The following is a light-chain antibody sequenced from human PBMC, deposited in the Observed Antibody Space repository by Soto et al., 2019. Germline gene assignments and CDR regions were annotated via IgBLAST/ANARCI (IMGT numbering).Light chain of an antibody. Sequence: QSVLTQPPSVSGAPGQRVTISCTGSNSNIGAGYDVHWYLQLPGTAPKLLVYTNNNRPSGVPDRFSGSKSGTSASLAITRLQAEDEADYYCQSYDSRLSAYVFGTGTKVTVL. CDR3: QSYDSRLSAYV. V-gene: IGLV1-40*01. J-gene: IGLJ1*01. CDR2: TNN. CDR1: NSNIGAGYD.